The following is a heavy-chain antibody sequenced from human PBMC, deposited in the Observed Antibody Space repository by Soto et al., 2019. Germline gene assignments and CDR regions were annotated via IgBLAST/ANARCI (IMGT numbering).Heavy chain of an antibody. Sequence: QVQLQESGPGLVKPSQTLSLTCAVSGGSISSGGYYWSWIRQHPGKGLEWIGYIYYSGSTYYNPSLKRRITISVDTSKNHSSLTLSSVTAADTAVYYCARGLRIGSYWYFDLWGRGTLVTVSS. D-gene: IGHD2-15*01. V-gene: IGHV4-31*11. J-gene: IGHJ2*01. CDR1: GGSISSGGYY. CDR3: ARGLRIGSYWYFDL. CDR2: IYYSGST.